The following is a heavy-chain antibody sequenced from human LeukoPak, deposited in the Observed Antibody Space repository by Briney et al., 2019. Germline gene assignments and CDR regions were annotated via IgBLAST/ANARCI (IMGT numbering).Heavy chain of an antibody. V-gene: IGHV4-4*07. D-gene: IGHD1-26*01. CDR3: AREVGNYYWFDP. CDR2: FYTSGRT. J-gene: IGHJ5*02. Sequence: SETLSLTCTVSGASISSYYWSWIRQPAGKGLEWIGRFYTSGRTYYNPSFKTRVTMSVDTSKNHFSLKLSSVTAADTAVYYCAREVGNYYWFDPWGQGTLVSVSS. CDR1: GASISSYY.